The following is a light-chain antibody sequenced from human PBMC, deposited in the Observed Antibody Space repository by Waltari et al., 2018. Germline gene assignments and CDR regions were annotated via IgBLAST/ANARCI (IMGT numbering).Light chain of an antibody. CDR3: QQYDDFPFT. CDR2: KAS. CDR1: QSISSW. V-gene: IGKV1-5*03. Sequence: DIQMTQSPATLSASVGDRVTISCRASQSISSWLAWYQQKPGKAPKILIFKASFLESGVPSRFSGSGSVTEFSLTISSLQPEDFATYYCQQYDDFPFTFGQGTKVEI. J-gene: IGKJ2*01.